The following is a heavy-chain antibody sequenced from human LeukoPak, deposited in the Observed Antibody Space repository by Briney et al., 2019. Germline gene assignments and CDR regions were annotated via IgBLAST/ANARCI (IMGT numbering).Heavy chain of an antibody. CDR2: INWNGGST. CDR1: GFSFSLSW. V-gene: IGHV3-20*04. Sequence: GGSLRLSCAASGFSFSLSWMSWVRQAPGKGLEWVSGINWNGGSTGYADSVKGRFTISRDNAKNSLYLQMNSLRAEDTALYYCVRGVGWILDYWGQGILVTVAS. CDR3: VRGVGWILDY. D-gene: IGHD2-2*03. J-gene: IGHJ4*02.